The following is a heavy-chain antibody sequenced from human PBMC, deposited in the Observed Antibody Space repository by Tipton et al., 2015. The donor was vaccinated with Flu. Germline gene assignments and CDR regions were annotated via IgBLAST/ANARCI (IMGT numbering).Heavy chain of an antibody. CDR3: VTGVGYYYDR. Sequence: LSLTCVGSGFTFSSLWMHWVRQVPGKGLEWLSRVNHGGSGTTYADSVKGRFTISRDNARSTVYLQMNDLRGDDTAVYYCVTGVGYYYDRWGQGTLVTVSS. CDR1: GFTFSSLW. D-gene: IGHD3-22*01. J-gene: IGHJ4*02. CDR2: VNHGGSGT. V-gene: IGHV3-74*01.